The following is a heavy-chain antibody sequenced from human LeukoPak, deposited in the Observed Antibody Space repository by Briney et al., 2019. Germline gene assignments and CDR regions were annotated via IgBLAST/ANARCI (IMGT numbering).Heavy chain of an antibody. CDR1: GGSISSGSYY. CDR3: ASDLVDGGNINDAFDI. CDR2: IYTSGST. J-gene: IGHJ3*02. V-gene: IGHV4-61*02. Sequence: SQTLSLTCTVSGGSISSGSYYWSWIRQPAGKGLEWIGRIYTSGSTNYNPSLKSRVTISVDTSKNQFSLKLSSVTAADTAVYYCASDLVDGGNINDAFDIWGQGTMVTVSS. D-gene: IGHD4-23*01.